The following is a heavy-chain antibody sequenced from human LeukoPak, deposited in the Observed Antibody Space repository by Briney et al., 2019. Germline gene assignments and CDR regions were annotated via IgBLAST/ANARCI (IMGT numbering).Heavy chain of an antibody. D-gene: IGHD3-22*01. CDR3: ARDQNSSGLSN. CDR2: IWYDGSNK. CDR1: GFTFSSCG. J-gene: IGHJ4*02. V-gene: IGHV3-33*01. Sequence: GGSLRLSCVASGFTFSSCGMHWVRQAPGKGLEWVAVIWYDGSNKYYADSVKGRSTISRDNSQNTLYLQMNSLRAEDTAVYYCARDQNSSGLSNWGQGTLVTVSS.